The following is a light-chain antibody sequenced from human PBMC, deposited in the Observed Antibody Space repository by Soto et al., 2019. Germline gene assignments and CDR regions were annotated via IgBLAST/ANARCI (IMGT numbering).Light chain of an antibody. CDR2: DVT. Sequence: QSALPKPASGSGSPGQSITISFTATSRNVGGYNFVSWYQQHPGKAPKLMIHDVTARPSGVSNRFSGSKSGTTASLTISGLQAEDEADYYCCSYTSSTSYVFGTGTKLTVL. J-gene: IGLJ1*01. CDR3: CSYTSSTSYV. CDR1: SRNVGGYNF. V-gene: IGLV2-14*01.